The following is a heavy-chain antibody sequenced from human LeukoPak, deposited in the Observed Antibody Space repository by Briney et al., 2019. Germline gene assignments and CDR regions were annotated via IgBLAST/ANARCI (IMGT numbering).Heavy chain of an antibody. V-gene: IGHV3-23*01. CDR3: ARQRIETPYVFDI. CDR2: ISGSGGST. D-gene: IGHD6-25*01. CDR1: GFTFSSYA. Sequence: GGSLRLSCAASGFTFSSYAMTWVRQAPGKGLEWVSAISGSGGSTYYADSVKGRFTISRDNSKNTLYLQMNRLRSDDTAVYYCARQRIETPYVFDIWGQGTMVTVSS. J-gene: IGHJ3*02.